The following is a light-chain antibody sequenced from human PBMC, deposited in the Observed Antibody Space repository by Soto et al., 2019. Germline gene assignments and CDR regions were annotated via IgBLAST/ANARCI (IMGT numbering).Light chain of an antibody. CDR1: QAISNY. Sequence: DMDMTQSPSFVSASVGARVTITCRASQAISNYLNWYQQKPGKAPKLLIYAASSLQSGVPSRFSGSGSGTDFTLTISSLQPEDFATYYCQQSYSTPRTFGQGTKVDI. CDR2: AAS. J-gene: IGKJ1*01. CDR3: QQSYSTPRT. V-gene: IGKV1-39*01.